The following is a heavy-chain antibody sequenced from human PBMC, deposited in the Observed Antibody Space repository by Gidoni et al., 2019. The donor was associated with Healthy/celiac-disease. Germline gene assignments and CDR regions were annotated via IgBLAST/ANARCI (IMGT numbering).Heavy chain of an antibody. V-gene: IGHV1-2*06. CDR1: GYTFTGYY. J-gene: IGHJ5*02. CDR2: INPNSGGT. Sequence: QVQLVQSGAELKKPGASVQVSCKASGYTFTGYYMHWVRPAPGQGLEWMGRINPNSGGTNYAQKFQGRVTMTRDTSISTAYMELSRLRSDDTAVYYCARKGDSSSWSFRWFDPWGQGTLVTVSS. D-gene: IGHD6-13*01. CDR3: ARKGDSSSWSFRWFDP.